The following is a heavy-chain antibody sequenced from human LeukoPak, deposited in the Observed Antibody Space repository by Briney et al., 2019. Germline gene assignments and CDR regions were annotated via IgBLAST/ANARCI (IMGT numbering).Heavy chain of an antibody. CDR2: MNPNSGNT. CDR3: ARIQIDGRHCSSTSCYRAGHFDY. Sequence: GASVKVSCKASGYTFTDYDINWVRQATGQGLEWMGWMNPNSGNTGYTQKFQGRVTMTRNTSVSTAYMELSSLRSEDTAVYYCARIQIDGRHCSSTSCYRAGHFDYWGQGTLVTVSS. V-gene: IGHV1-8*01. CDR1: GYTFTDYD. D-gene: IGHD2-2*02. J-gene: IGHJ4*02.